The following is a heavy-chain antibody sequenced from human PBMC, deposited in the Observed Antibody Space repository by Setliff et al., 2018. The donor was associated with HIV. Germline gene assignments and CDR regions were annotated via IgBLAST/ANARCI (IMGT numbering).Heavy chain of an antibody. CDR3: ARERRYYDSSGDFDY. CDR2: IYYSGST. Sequence: SETLSLTCTVSGGSISSGDYYWSWIRQPPGKGLEWIGYIYYSGSTYYNPSLKIRVTISVDTSKNQFSLKLSSVTAADTAVYYCARERRYYDSSGDFDYWGQGTLVTVSS. CDR1: GGSISSGDYY. V-gene: IGHV4-30-4*08. D-gene: IGHD3-22*01. J-gene: IGHJ4*02.